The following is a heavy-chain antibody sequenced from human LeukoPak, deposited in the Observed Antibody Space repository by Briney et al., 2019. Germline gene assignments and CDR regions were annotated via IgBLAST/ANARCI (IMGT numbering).Heavy chain of an antibody. J-gene: IGHJ4*02. CDR2: TSSSSSYI. D-gene: IGHD2-15*01. V-gene: IGHV3-21*01. Sequence: RPGGSLRLSCAASGFTFSSYSMNWVRQAPGKGLEWVSSTSSSSSYIYYADSVKGRFTISRDNAKNSLYLQMNSLRAEDTAVYYCARGGGYCSGGSCYYFDYWGQGTLVTVSS. CDR3: ARGGGYCSGGSCYYFDY. CDR1: GFTFSSYS.